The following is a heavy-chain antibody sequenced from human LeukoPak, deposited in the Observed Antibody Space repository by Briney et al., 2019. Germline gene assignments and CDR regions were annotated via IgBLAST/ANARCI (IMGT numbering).Heavy chain of an antibody. CDR2: INSDGSST. CDR1: GFTFSSYW. V-gene: IGHV3-74*01. CDR3: ARRDYSNYGGLAYYYYYMDV. J-gene: IGHJ6*03. D-gene: IGHD4-11*01. Sequence: GGSLRLSCAASGFTFSSYWMHWVRQAPGKGLVWVSRINSDGSSTSYADSVKGRFTISRDNAKNTLYLQMNSLRAEDTAVYYCARRDYSNYGGLAYYYYYMDVWGKGTTVTVSS.